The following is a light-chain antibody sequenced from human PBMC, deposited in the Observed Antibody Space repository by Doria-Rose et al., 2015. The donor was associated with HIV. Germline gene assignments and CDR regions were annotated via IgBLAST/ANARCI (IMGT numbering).Light chain of an antibody. Sequence: MTQSPSSLSASVGDRVTITCRASQDINNFLAWYQQKPGKLPKLLIYAASTLHSGVPSRFSGSGSGTDFTLTISSLQPEDVATYYCQKYNSAPLTFGGGTRVEIK. CDR3: QKYNSAPLT. CDR2: AAS. V-gene: IGKV1-27*01. J-gene: IGKJ4*01. CDR1: QDINNF.